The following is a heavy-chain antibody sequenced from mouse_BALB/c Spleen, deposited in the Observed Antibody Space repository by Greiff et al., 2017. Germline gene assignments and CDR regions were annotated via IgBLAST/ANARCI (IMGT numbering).Heavy chain of an antibody. CDR1: GFAFSSYD. Sequence: EVQVVESGGGLVKPGGSLKLSCAASGFAFSSYDMSWVRQTPEKRLEWVAYISSGGGSTYYPDTVKGRFTISRDNAKNTLYLQMSSLKSEDTAMYYCARRGGYYGNPWGQGTSVTVSS. D-gene: IGHD2-1*01. J-gene: IGHJ4*01. CDR2: ISSGGGST. V-gene: IGHV5-12-1*01. CDR3: ARRGGYYGNP.